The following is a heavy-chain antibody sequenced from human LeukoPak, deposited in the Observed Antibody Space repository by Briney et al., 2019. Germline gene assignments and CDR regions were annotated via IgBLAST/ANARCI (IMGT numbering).Heavy chain of an antibody. J-gene: IGHJ4*02. D-gene: IGHD6-13*01. CDR2: INTNTGNP. CDR3: ATSPGMAAPSGYYFDH. V-gene: IGHV7-4-1*02. Sequence: GASVKVSCKASGYTFTSYAMNWVRQAPGQGPEWMGWINTNTGNPTYAQGFTGRFVFSLDTSVSTAYLQISSLKAEDTAVYYCATSPGMAAPSGYYFDHWGQGTLVTVSS. CDR1: GYTFTSYA.